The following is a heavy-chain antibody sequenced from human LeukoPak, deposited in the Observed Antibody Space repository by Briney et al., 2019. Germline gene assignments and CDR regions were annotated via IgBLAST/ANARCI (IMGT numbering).Heavy chain of an antibody. J-gene: IGHJ3*02. D-gene: IGHD6-13*01. CDR2: IYYSGST. V-gene: IGHV4-39*01. Sequence: PSETLSLTCTVSGGSISSSSYYWGWIRQPPGKGLEWIGRIYYSGSTYYNPSLKSRVTISVDTSKNQFSLKLSSVTAADTAVYYCARRDRWYHDAFDIWGQGTMVTVSS. CDR1: GGSISSSSYY. CDR3: ARRDRWYHDAFDI.